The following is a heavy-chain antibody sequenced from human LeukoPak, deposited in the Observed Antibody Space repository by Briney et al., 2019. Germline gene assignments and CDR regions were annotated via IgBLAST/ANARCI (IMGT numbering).Heavy chain of an antibody. Sequence: GASVKVSCKASGYTFTSYAMNWVRQAPGQGLEWMGWINTNTGNPTYAQGFTGRFVFSLDTSVSTAYLQIGSLKAEDTAVYYCAREELAVAGSGFDYWGQGTLVTVSS. J-gene: IGHJ4*02. CDR2: INTNTGNP. CDR3: AREELAVAGSGFDY. D-gene: IGHD6-19*01. V-gene: IGHV7-4-1*01. CDR1: GYTFTSYA.